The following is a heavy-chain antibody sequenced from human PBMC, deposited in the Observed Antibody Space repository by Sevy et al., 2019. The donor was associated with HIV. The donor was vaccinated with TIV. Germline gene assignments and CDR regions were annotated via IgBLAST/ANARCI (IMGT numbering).Heavy chain of an antibody. J-gene: IGHJ6*02. V-gene: IGHV3-11*01. CDR3: ARDMGAVTYYYYGMDV. Sequence: GGSLRLSCTASGFTFDDYGMSWIRQAPGKGLEWVSFISSTGSTIYYADSVKGRFTISRDNAQNSLYLQMNSLRGEDTAVYYCARDMGAVTYYYYGMDVWGQGTTVTVSS. D-gene: IGHD1-26*01. CDR1: GFTFDDYG. CDR2: ISSTGSTI.